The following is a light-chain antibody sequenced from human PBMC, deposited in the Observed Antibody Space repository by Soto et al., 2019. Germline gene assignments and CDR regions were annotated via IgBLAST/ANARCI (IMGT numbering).Light chain of an antibody. V-gene: IGKV3-15*01. CDR2: DTS. Sequence: EIVMTQSPVTLSVSPGERATLSCRASQSVSSNLDWYQQKPGQAPRLLIYDTSTRATGIPVRFSGSGSGTEFTLTISSLQSEDFAVYYCHQYNNWPLTFGGGTKVEIK. J-gene: IGKJ4*01. CDR3: HQYNNWPLT. CDR1: QSVSSN.